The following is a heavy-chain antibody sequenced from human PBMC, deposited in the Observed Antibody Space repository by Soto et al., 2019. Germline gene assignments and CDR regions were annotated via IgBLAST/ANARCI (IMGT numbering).Heavy chain of an antibody. CDR1: GGSISSGGYY. CDR3: ARGVDCISTSCYFFDY. CDR2: IYYSGST. D-gene: IGHD2-2*01. J-gene: IGHJ4*02. Sequence: SETLSLTCTVSGGSISSGGYYWSWIRQHPGKGLEWIGYIYYSGSTYYNPSLKSRVTISVDTSKNQFSLKLSSVTAADTAVYYCARGVDCISTSCYFFDYWGQGTLVTVSS. V-gene: IGHV4-31*03.